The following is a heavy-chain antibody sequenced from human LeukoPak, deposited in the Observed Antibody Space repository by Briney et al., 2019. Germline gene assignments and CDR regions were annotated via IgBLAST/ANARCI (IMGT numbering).Heavy chain of an antibody. D-gene: IGHD3-22*01. Sequence: GESLKISCKGSGYSFSKYWITWVRQTPGKGLGGMGIIYPGDSDTSYSPSFQGQVTISVDKSISPAYLQWSSLEASDTAMYYCARHPPSYFDSSAFDYWGQGTLVTVSS. V-gene: IGHV5-51*01. J-gene: IGHJ4*02. CDR2: IYPGDSDT. CDR1: GYSFSKYW. CDR3: ARHPPSYFDSSAFDY.